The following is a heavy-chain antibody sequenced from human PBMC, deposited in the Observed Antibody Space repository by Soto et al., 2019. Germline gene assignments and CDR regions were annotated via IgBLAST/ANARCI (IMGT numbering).Heavy chain of an antibody. CDR2: INSNSGAT. CDR3: AIIMTHSDSFDI. Sequence: ASVKVSCKASGYTFGGFYIHWMRQAPGQGLEWVGSINSNSGATTYAQKFQDSVAMTRDASVSTAYMDLNRLTSDDTAIYYCAIIMTHSDSFDIWGQGTMVTV. J-gene: IGHJ3*02. CDR1: GYTFGGFY. V-gene: IGHV1-2*04. D-gene: IGHD3-16*01.